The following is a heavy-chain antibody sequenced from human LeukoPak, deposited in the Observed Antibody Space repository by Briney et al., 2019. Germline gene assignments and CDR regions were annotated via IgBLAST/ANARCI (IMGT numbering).Heavy chain of an antibody. Sequence: SETLSLTCAVYGGSFSGYYWSWIRQPPGKGLEWIGEINHSGSTNYNPSLKSRVTIPVDTSKNQFSLKLSSVTAADTAVYYCARGQGYCSGGSCFFDYWGQGTLVTVSS. CDR1: GGSFSGYY. CDR3: ARGQGYCSGGSCFFDY. V-gene: IGHV4-34*01. D-gene: IGHD2-15*01. CDR2: INHSGST. J-gene: IGHJ4*02.